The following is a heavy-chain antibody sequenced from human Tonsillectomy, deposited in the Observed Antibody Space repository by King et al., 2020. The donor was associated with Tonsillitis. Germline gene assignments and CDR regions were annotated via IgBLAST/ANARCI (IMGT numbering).Heavy chain of an antibody. CDR2: IIPIFGTA. V-gene: IGHV1-69*01. D-gene: IGHD3-3*01. Sequence: QLVQSGAEVKKPGSSVKVSCKASGGTFSSYAISWVRQAPGQGLEWMGGIIPIFGTANYAQKFQGRVTITADESTSTAYMELSSLRSEDTAVYYCARIGIGTIFGVVIDKYYYYGMDVWGQGTTVTVSS. J-gene: IGHJ6*02. CDR1: GGTFSSYA. CDR3: ARIGIGTIFGVVIDKYYYYGMDV.